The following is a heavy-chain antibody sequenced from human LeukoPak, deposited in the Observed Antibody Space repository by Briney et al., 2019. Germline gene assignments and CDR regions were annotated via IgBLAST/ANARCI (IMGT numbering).Heavy chain of an antibody. D-gene: IGHD5/OR15-5a*01. CDR1: GFTFCGYA. CDR2: ISSDGRDK. V-gene: IGHV3-30*03. J-gene: IGHJ4*02. Sequence: RRSLRLSCAASGFTFCGYAIHWVPQAPGKGLEWVAVISSDGRDKHHADSVKGRFTISRDNSKNTLYLQTNSLRAEDTAVYYCARDLRRFAAYYFDYWGQGTLVTVSS. CDR3: ARDLRRFAAYYFDY.